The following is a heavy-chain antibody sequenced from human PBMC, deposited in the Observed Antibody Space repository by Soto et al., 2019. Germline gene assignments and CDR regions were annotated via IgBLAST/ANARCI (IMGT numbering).Heavy chain of an antibody. Sequence: QVQLVQSGAEVRKPGASVKVSCRPSGYTFNTSYLHWLRQAPGQALEWMGVIHPSGGGTTYAQKFLGRVTVTRDTSTTTVFMELSSLRSDDTAVYYCARGGHIAVVTASFDNWGQGTLFTVSS. CDR2: IHPSGGGT. J-gene: IGHJ4*02. V-gene: IGHV1-46*02. CDR3: ARGGHIAVVTASFDN. CDR1: GYTFNTSY. D-gene: IGHD2-21*02.